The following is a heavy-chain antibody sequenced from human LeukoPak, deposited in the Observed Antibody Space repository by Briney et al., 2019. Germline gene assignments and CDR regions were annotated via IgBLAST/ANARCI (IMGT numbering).Heavy chain of an antibody. CDR1: GGSISSTNW. D-gene: IGHD1-26*01. V-gene: IGHV4-4*02. CDR2: ISLSGLT. J-gene: IGHJ4*02. CDR3: SRESGAFSPFGY. Sequence: SGTLSLTCGVSGGSISSTNWYSLVRQPPGQGLEWIGEISLSGLTNYNPSLKSRVTMSLDKSKNLLSLTLTSVTAADTAVYYCSRESGAFSPFGYWGQGTLVTVTS.